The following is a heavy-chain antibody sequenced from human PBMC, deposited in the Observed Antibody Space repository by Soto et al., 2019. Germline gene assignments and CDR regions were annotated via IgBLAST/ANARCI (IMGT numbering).Heavy chain of an antibody. CDR3: ARVGRGWLQFSYYYYGMDV. V-gene: IGHV3-33*01. CDR2: IWYDGSNK. Sequence: GGSLRLSCAASGFTFSSYGLHWVRQAPGKGLEWVAVIWYDGSNKYYADSVKGRFTISRDNSKNTLYLQMNSLRAEDTAVYYCARVGRGWLQFSYYYYGMDVWGQGTTVTVSS. CDR1: GFTFSSYG. J-gene: IGHJ6*02. D-gene: IGHD5-12*01.